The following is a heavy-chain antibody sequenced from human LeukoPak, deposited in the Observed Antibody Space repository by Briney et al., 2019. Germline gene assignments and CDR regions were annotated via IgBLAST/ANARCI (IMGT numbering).Heavy chain of an antibody. J-gene: IGHJ4*02. CDR1: GDTFISYD. Sequence: ASVKVSCKASGDTFISYDINWVRQATGPGLEWMGWMSPNSGNTGYAQKFQGRVTMTRNTSISTAYMELSSLRSEDTAVYYCVKGPPNWGFDYWGRGTLVTVSS. CDR2: MSPNSGNT. V-gene: IGHV1-8*01. D-gene: IGHD7-27*01. CDR3: VKGPPNWGFDY.